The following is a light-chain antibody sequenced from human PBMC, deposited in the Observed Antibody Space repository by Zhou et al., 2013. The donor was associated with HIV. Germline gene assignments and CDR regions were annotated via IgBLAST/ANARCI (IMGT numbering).Light chain of an antibody. CDR3: QQYNSWPLT. J-gene: IGKJ5*01. CDR1: QSISTSY. CDR2: DAS. Sequence: ETVLTQSPGTLSLSPGERATLSCRANQSISTSYLAWYQQKPGQAPRLLIYDASNRATGIPARFSGSGSGTDFTLTISSLEPEDFAVYYCQQYNSWPLTFGQGTRLEIQ. V-gene: IGKV3-11*01.